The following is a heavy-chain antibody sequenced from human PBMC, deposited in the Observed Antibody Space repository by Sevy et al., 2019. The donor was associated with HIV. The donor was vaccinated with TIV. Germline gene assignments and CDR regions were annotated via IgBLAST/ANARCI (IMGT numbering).Heavy chain of an antibody. CDR1: GYTFTSYG. Sequence: ASVNVSCTASGYTFTSYGISWVRQAPGQGLEWMGWISPYNGNTNSSQKFQGRVTMTTDTSTSTAYMDLRSLRSDDTAVYYCVRGSLEAYFDYWGQGTLVTVSS. CDR3: VRGSLEAYFDY. V-gene: IGHV1-18*04. D-gene: IGHD1-1*01. J-gene: IGHJ4*02. CDR2: ISPYNGNT.